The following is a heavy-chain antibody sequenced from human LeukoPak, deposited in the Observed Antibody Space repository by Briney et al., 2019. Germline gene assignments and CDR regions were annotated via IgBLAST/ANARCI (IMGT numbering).Heavy chain of an antibody. CDR2: IYTSGST. J-gene: IGHJ5*02. V-gene: IGHV4-61*02. Sequence: SQTLSLTCTVSGGSISSGSYYWSWIRQPAGKGLEWIGRIYTSGSTNYNPSLKSRVTISVDTSKNQFSLKLSSVTAADTAVYYCARDLGGWYSAWFDPWGQGTLVTVSS. CDR3: ARDLGGWYSAWFDP. D-gene: IGHD6-19*01. CDR1: GGSISSGSYY.